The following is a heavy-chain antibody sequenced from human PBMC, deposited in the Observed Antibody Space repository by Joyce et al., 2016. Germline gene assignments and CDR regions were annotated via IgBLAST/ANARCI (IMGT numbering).Heavy chain of an antibody. CDR2: ISGEGGTT. Sequence: EVQLVESGGGLVQPGGSLRLSCSASGFNFGAFGINWVRQAPGTGLKYVAGISGEGGTTKYADSGKGRFIVSRDNSKNTLSLQMRTLRPDDTAVYYCVKAQSPRQWLGSFDFWGQGSLVSVSS. CDR3: VKAQSPRQWLGSFDF. J-gene: IGHJ4*02. D-gene: IGHD6-19*01. V-gene: IGHV3-64D*06. CDR1: GFNFGAFG.